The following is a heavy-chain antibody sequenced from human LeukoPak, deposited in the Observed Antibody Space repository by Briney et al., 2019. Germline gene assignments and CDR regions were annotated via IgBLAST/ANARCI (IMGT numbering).Heavy chain of an antibody. CDR1: GYTFSNYG. V-gene: IGHV1-18*04. Sequence: ASVKVSCKASGYTFSNYGISWVRQAPGLGLEWMGWTSYNGNTNYAQKFQDRVTMTTDTSTTTAYMELRSLEPDDTAVYYCARHSGSGWQALGYWGQGTLVTVSS. D-gene: IGHD6-19*01. CDR2: TSYNGNT. CDR3: ARHSGSGWQALGY. J-gene: IGHJ4*02.